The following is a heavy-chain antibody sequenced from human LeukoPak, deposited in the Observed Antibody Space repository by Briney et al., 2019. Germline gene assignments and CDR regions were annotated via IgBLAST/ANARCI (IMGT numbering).Heavy chain of an antibody. CDR1: GFTFSSYA. J-gene: IGHJ4*02. V-gene: IGHV3-30-3*01. Sequence: PGGSLRLSCAASGFTFSSYAMHWVRQAPGKGLEWVAVISYDGSNKYYADSVKGRFTISRDNSKNTLYLQMNSLRAEDTAVYHCARCPEAVAGTGVDYWGQGTLVTVSS. D-gene: IGHD6-19*01. CDR2: ISYDGSNK. CDR3: ARCPEAVAGTGVDY.